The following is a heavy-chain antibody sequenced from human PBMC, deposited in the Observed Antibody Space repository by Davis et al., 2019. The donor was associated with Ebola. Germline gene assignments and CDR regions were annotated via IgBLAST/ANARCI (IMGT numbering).Heavy chain of an antibody. CDR3: ARGFFGVVITHYGMDV. CDR1: GGTFSSYT. D-gene: IGHD3-3*01. CDR2: IIPILGIA. V-gene: IGHV1-69*02. J-gene: IGHJ6*02. Sequence: SVKVSCKASGGTFSSYTISWVRQAPGQGLEWMGRIIPILGIANYAQKFQGRVTITADKSTSTAYMELSSLRSEDTAVYYCARGFFGVVITHYGMDVWGQGTTVTVSS.